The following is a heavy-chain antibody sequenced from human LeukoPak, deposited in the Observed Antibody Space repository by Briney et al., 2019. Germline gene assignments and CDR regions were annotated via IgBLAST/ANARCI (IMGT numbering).Heavy chain of an antibody. J-gene: IGHJ4*02. CDR1: GYSISSGYY. D-gene: IGHD3-10*01. V-gene: IGHV4-38-2*02. CDR3: ARVGKWFGESLFDY. Sequence: SETLSLTCTVSGYSISSGYYWGWIRQPPGKGLEWIGSIYHSGSTYYNPSLKSRVTISVDTSKNQFSLKLSSVTAADTAVYYCARVGKWFGESLFDYWGQGTLVTVSS. CDR2: IYHSGST.